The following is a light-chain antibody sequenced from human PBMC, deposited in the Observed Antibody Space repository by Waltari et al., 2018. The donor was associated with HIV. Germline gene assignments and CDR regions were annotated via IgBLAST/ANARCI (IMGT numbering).Light chain of an antibody. Sequence: IQMTQSPSSLSASLGDRVTITCRSSQTIRSNLNWYQQKQGKAPKLLIYAASRWQNVVPSRFSGSGSGTHFTLTISSLQPEDFVTYHCEQSYNSPRTFGQGTKVEIK. CDR1: QTIRSN. J-gene: IGKJ1*01. CDR3: EQSYNSPRT. V-gene: IGKV1-39*01. CDR2: AAS.